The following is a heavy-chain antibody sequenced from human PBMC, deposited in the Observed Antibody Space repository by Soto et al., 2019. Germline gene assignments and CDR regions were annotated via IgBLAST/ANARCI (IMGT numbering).Heavy chain of an antibody. CDR3: ASGGVTIELYYGMDV. J-gene: IGHJ6*02. CDR2: IYYSGST. CDR1: GGSISSGDYY. Sequence: NPSETLSLTCTVSGGSISSGDYYWSWIRQPPGKGLEWIGYIYYSGSTYYNPSLKSRVTISVDTSKNQFSLKLSSVTAADTAVYYCASGGVTIELYYGMDVWGQGTTVNVSS. V-gene: IGHV4-30-4*01. D-gene: IGHD4-17*01.